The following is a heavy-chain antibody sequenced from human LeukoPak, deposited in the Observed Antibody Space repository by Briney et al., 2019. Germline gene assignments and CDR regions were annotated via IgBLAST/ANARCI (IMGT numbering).Heavy chain of an antibody. J-gene: IGHJ4*02. V-gene: IGHV4-39*01. CDR2: IYYSGST. CDR3: ARADQWLVPFFDY. CDR1: GGSISSSSYY. Sequence: SETLSLTCTVSGGSISSSSYYWGWIRQPPGKGLEWIGSIYYSGSTYYNPSLKSRVTISVDTSKNQFSLKLSSVTAADTAVYYCARADQWLVPFFDYWGQGTLVTVSS. D-gene: IGHD6-19*01.